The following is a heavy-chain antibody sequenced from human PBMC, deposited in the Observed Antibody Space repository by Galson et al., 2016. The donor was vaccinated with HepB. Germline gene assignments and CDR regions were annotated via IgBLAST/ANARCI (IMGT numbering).Heavy chain of an antibody. Sequence: SLRLSCAASKSTFSNYNMNWVRQAPGKGLEWVSYITSTSSTIYYADSVKGRFTISRDNAKNSFYLQMNRLRDEDTAVYYCARPIAAANYYYYYAMDVWGQGTTVTVSS. CDR1: KSTFSNYN. D-gene: IGHD6-13*01. CDR2: ITSTSSTI. J-gene: IGHJ6*02. CDR3: ARPIAAANYYYYYAMDV. V-gene: IGHV3-48*02.